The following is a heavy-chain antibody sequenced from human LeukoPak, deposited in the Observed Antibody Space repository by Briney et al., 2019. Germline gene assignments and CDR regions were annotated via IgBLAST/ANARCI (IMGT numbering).Heavy chain of an antibody. CDR1: LYIFTNYA. D-gene: IGHD3-16*02. CDR3: ARADTVRLGELSHFDY. CDR2: ISTYKVNT. J-gene: IGHJ4*02. Sequence: ASVKVSCKTSLYIFTNYAISGVRQAPGEGVEWVGWISTYKVNTKNAQKLQGRDTMTTDTSPSTAYMERRTLRSDDTAVYYCARADTVRLGELSHFDYWGQGTLVTVSS. V-gene: IGHV1-18*01.